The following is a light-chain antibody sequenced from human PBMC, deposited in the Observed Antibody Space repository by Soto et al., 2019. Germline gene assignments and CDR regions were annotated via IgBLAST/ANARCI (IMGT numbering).Light chain of an antibody. CDR2: GAS. Sequence: EIVMTQSPATLSVSPGGRATLSCRASQSISDTLAWYQQKPGQAPRLLIHGASTRAPGFPARFSGSGSGTDFTLTISSLQSEDFAVYYCQQYDNWPRTFGQGTTVEIK. CDR3: QQYDNWPRT. CDR1: QSISDT. J-gene: IGKJ1*01. V-gene: IGKV3-15*01.